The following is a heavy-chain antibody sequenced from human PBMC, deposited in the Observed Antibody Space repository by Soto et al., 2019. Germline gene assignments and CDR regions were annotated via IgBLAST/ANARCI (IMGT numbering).Heavy chain of an antibody. V-gene: IGHV5-51*01. Sequence: PGESLKISCKGSGYSFTNYWIGWVRQMPGKGLEWMGIIYPGDSDTRYSPSFQGQVTISADRSITTAYLQWSSLKASDTAMYYCARLGSIAAAGNSRFSYAFDIWGQGTMVTVSS. CDR3: ARLGSIAAAGNSRFSYAFDI. CDR1: GYSFTNYW. CDR2: IYPGDSDT. J-gene: IGHJ3*02. D-gene: IGHD6-13*01.